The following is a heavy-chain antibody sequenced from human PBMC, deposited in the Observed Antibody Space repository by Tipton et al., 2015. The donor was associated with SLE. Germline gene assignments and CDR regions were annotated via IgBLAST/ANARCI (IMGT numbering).Heavy chain of an antibody. CDR2: IYHSGST. CDR3: ARMVWQWRGLGAFDI. Sequence: TLSLTCTVSGYSISSGYYWGWIRQPPGKGLEWIGSIYHSGSTYYNPSLKSRVTISVDTSKNQFSLKLSSVTAADTAVYYCARMVWQWRGLGAFDIWGQGTMVTVSS. D-gene: IGHD6-19*01. V-gene: IGHV4-38-2*02. J-gene: IGHJ3*02. CDR1: GYSISSGYY.